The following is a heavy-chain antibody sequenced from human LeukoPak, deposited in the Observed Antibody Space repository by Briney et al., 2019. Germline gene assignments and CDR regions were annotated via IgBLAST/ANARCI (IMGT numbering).Heavy chain of an antibody. CDR2: INPNSGGT. CDR3: ARGAGDGYYYYYYMDV. CDR1: GYTFTGYY. D-gene: IGHD5-24*01. J-gene: IGHJ6*03. V-gene: IGHV1-2*02. Sequence: ASVKVSCKASGYTFTGYYMHWVGQAPGQGLEWMGWINPNSGGTNYAQKFQGRVTMTRDTSISTAYMELSRLRSDDTAVYYCARGAGDGYYYYYYMDVWGKGTTVTVSS.